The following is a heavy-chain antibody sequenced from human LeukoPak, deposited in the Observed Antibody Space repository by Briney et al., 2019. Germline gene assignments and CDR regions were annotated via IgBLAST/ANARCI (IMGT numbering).Heavy chain of an antibody. CDR1: GYTFTNYD. D-gene: IGHD1-1*01. CDR3: ARGPSLHTNWVGGRWFDP. CDR2: MNPKSGNT. V-gene: IGHV1-8*01. J-gene: IGHJ5*02. Sequence: GASVKVSCTASGYTFTNYDINWVRQATGQGLEWMGWMNPKSGNTGCAQQLQGRVTMTRNNSISTAYMELSSLRSEDTAMYFCARGPSLHTNWVGGRWFDPWGQGTRVTVSS.